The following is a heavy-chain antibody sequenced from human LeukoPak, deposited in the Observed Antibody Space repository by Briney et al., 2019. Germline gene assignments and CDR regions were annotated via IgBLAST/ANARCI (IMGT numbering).Heavy chain of an antibody. Sequence: ASVKVSCKASGYTFTGYYMHWVRQATGQGLEWMGWMNPNSGNTGYAQKFQGRVTMTRNTSISTAYMELSSLRSEDTAVYYCARTYPRGYCSGGSCSATFDYWGQGTLVTVSS. CDR2: MNPNSGNT. D-gene: IGHD2-15*01. V-gene: IGHV1-8*02. CDR3: ARTYPRGYCSGGSCSATFDY. J-gene: IGHJ4*02. CDR1: GYTFTGYY.